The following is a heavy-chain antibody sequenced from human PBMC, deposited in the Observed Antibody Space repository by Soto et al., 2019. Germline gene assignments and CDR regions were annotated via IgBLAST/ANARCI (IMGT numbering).Heavy chain of an antibody. V-gene: IGHV4-59*01. CDR3: ASSGSDY. Sequence: SETLSLTCTVYGDSINSYYWSWIRQPPGKGLEWIGYIYYSGSTYYNPSLKSRLTISVDTSKNQFSLKLSSVTAADPAVYYCASSGSDYWGQGILVTVSS. D-gene: IGHD3-10*01. J-gene: IGHJ4*02. CDR1: GDSINSYY. CDR2: IYYSGST.